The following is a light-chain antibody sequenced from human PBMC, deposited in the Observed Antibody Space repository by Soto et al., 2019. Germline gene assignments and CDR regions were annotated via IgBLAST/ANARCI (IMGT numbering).Light chain of an antibody. CDR3: CAYAGRSYV. Sequence: QSALTQPASVSGSPGQSITISCTGTSSDVGSYNLVSWYQQHPGKAPKLMIYEVSKRPSGVSNRFSGSKSGNTASLTISGLQADDEADYYCCAYAGRSYVFGTGTMVTVL. J-gene: IGLJ1*01. CDR2: EVS. V-gene: IGLV2-23*02. CDR1: SSDVGSYNL.